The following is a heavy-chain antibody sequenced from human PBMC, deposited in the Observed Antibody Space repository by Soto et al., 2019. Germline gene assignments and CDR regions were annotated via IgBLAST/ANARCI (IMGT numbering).Heavy chain of an antibody. Sequence: WXSVKVSFKASGGSFMNFGISWVRQAPGQGLEWMGGIVPVFGRPNYAQRFRGRLTITADESTSTGYMEPISLRSDDTAVYYCAREGSGYNFWGQGTQVTVSS. CDR3: AREGSGYNF. CDR2: IVPVFGRP. D-gene: IGHD5-12*01. J-gene: IGHJ4*02. CDR1: GGSFMNFG. V-gene: IGHV1-69*13.